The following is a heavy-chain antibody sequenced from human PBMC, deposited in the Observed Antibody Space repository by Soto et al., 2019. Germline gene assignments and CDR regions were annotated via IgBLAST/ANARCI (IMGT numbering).Heavy chain of an antibody. D-gene: IGHD1-7*01. Sequence: GGSLRLSCTASGFNTRFYSMSWVLQTPGKGLEWVAALSRSGGATYYADSVRGRFTISRDASKDTLFLQMSNLRAEDTALYYCSKGEMSTIRNSFDPWGQGTLVTVSS. J-gene: IGHJ5*02. CDR3: SKGEMSTIRNSFDP. CDR2: LSRSGGAT. CDR1: GFNTRFYS. V-gene: IGHV3-23*01.